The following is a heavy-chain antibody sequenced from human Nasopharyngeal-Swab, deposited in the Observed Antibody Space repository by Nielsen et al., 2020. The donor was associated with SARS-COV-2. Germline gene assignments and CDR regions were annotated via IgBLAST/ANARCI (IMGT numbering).Heavy chain of an antibody. CDR3: ARVEEYCYGSGSLSDN. Sequence: GGSLRLSCAASGFTFSSYSMNWVRQAPGKGLEWVSFISSSGSHKYYADSMKGRFTISRDNAKSSLYLQLSSLRAEDTAVYYCARVEEYCYGSGSLSDNWGQGTLVTVSS. V-gene: IGHV3-21*01. D-gene: IGHD3-10*01. CDR1: GFTFSSYS. CDR2: ISSSGSHK. J-gene: IGHJ4*02.